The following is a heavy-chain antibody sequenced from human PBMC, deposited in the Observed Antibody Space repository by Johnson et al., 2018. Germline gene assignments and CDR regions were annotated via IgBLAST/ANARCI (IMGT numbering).Heavy chain of an antibody. J-gene: IGHJ6*03. D-gene: IGHD4/OR15-4a*01. Sequence: VQLVQSGGGLVRPGGPLRLSCAASGFTFSRHAMSWVRQAPGKGLEWVATISASGSSTYYADSVKGRFTISRDNSNNTLYLQMNSLIGEDTALYYCARVQNYGGTASYMDVWGKGTTVTVSS. CDR2: ISASGSST. CDR1: GFTFSRHA. V-gene: IGHV3-23*04. CDR3: ARVQNYGGTASYMDV.